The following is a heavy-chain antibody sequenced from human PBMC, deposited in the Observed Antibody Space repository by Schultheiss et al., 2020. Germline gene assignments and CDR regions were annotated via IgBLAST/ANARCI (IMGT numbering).Heavy chain of an antibody. CDR1: GFTFSSYA. D-gene: IGHD6-13*01. CDR3: ARSAAGALAFDY. V-gene: IGHV3-30-3*01. Sequence: GGSLRLSCAASGFTFSSYAMSWVRQAPGKGLEWVAVISYDGSNKYYADSVKGRFTISRDNSKNTLYLQMNSLRAEDTAVYYCARSAAGALAFDYWGQGTLVTVSS. J-gene: IGHJ4*02. CDR2: ISYDGSNK.